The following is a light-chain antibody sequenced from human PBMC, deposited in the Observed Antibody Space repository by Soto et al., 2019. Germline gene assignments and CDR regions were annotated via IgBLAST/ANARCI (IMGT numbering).Light chain of an antibody. CDR3: LQNNQLPLT. CDR1: HSLLHSDGKTY. J-gene: IGKJ1*01. Sequence: DIVLTQTPLSLSVTPGQPASISCKASHSLLHSDGKTYLYWYLQRPGQPPQLLIYEVSNRFSGVPDRFSGSGSGTDFTLTISRVEAEDVGLYSCLQNNQLPLTFGHGTKVDIK. CDR2: EVS. V-gene: IGKV2D-29*01.